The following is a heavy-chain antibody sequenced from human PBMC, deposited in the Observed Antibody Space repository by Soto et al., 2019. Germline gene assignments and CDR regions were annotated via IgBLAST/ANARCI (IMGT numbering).Heavy chain of an antibody. J-gene: IGHJ3*02. CDR3: AKDPPLRFDPPGFTFDI. CDR2: ISGSGGST. Sequence: GGSLRLSCAASGFTFSSYAMSWVRQAPGKGLEWVSAISGSGGSTYYADSVKGRFTISRDNSKNTLYLQMNSLRAEDTAVYYCAKDPPLRFDPPGFTFDIWGQGTMVTVSS. CDR1: GFTFSSYA. D-gene: IGHD3-3*01. V-gene: IGHV3-23*01.